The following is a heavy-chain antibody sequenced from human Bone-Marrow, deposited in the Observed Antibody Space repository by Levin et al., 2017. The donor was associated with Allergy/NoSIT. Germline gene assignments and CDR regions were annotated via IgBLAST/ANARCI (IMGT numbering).Heavy chain of an antibody. CDR3: ARGGISSPPGLDS. CDR2: ISTDNVNT. V-gene: IGHV1-18*01. D-gene: IGHD1-14*01. CDR1: GYTFTSYA. Sequence: ASVKVSCKASGYTFTSYAISWVRHAPGQGLEWMGWISTDNVNTNYAHNFQGRVTMTTDTSTSTAYMELRSLRFDDTAMYYCARGGISSPPGLDSWGQGTLVTVSS. J-gene: IGHJ5*01.